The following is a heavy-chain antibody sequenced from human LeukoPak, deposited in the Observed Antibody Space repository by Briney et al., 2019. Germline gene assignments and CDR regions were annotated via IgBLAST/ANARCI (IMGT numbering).Heavy chain of an antibody. V-gene: IGHV3-53*01. CDR1: GFTVSSNY. Sequence: GGSLRLSCAASGFTVSSNYMSWVRQAPGKGLEWVSVIYSGGSTYYADSVKGRFTISRDNAKNTVYLQMDSLRVEDTAIYYCAKDNDAYGDSYFDSWGQGTLVTVSS. CDR3: AKDNDAYGDSYFDS. J-gene: IGHJ4*02. D-gene: IGHD4-17*01. CDR2: IYSGGST.